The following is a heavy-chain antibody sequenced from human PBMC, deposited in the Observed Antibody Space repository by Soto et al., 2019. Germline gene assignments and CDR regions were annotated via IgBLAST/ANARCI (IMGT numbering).Heavy chain of an antibody. Sequence: GGSLRLSCAASGFTFSSYGMNWVRQAPGKGLEWVSFISSSNNYIYYADSVKGRFTISRDNAKNSLYLQMNSLRAEDTAVYYCARDAESGSYSVTWGQGTLVTVSS. CDR2: ISSSNNYI. J-gene: IGHJ5*02. CDR1: GFTFSSYG. D-gene: IGHD1-26*01. CDR3: ARDAESGSYSVT. V-gene: IGHV3-21*01.